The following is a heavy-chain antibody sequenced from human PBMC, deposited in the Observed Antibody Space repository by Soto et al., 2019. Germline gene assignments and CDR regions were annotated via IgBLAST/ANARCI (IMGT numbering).Heavy chain of an antibody. CDR1: GFTFSSYA. CDR2: ISYDGSNK. J-gene: IGHJ6*01. V-gene: IGHV3-30-3*01. Sequence: QVQLVESGGGVVQPGRSLRLSCAASGFTFSSYAMHWVRQAPGKGLEWVAVISYDGSNKYYADSVKGRFTISRDNSKNTLYLQMNSLRAEDTAVYYCARDRSGSKPWYYYYGMDVW. D-gene: IGHD1-26*01. CDR3: ARDRSGSKPWYYYYGMDV.